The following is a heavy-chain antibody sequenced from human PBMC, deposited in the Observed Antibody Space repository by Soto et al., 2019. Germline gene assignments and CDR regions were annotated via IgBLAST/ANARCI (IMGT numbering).Heavy chain of an antibody. Sequence: GASVKVSCKASGYTFTSYYMHWVRQAPGQGLEWMGIINPSGGSASYAQKFQGRVTMTRDTSTSTVYMELSSLRSEDTAVYYCARERHTLNWFDPWGQGTLVTVSS. J-gene: IGHJ5*02. CDR3: ARERHTLNWFDP. CDR2: INPSGGSA. V-gene: IGHV1-46*03. CDR1: GYTFTSYY.